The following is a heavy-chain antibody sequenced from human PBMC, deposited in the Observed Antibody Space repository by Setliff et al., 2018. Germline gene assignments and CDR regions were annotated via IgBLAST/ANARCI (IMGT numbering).Heavy chain of an antibody. D-gene: IGHD1-1*01. CDR1: GFGFSDAW. V-gene: IGHV3-15*01. J-gene: IGHJ6*03. Sequence: GGSLRLSCVGSGFGFSDAWMTWVRQAPGKGLEWVGHIKSKAYGGTADYATAVKGRFSISRDDSKDTLYLQMNNLKTEDTATYYCTSAKLERRTGHHYYMDVWGKGTMVTISS. CDR3: TSAKLERRTGHHYYMDV. CDR2: IKSKAYGGTA.